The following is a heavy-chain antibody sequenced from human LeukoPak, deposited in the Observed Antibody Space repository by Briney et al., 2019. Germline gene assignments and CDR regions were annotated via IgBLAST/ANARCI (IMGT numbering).Heavy chain of an antibody. V-gene: IGHV3-30*04. J-gene: IGHJ5*02. CDR1: GFTFSSYA. D-gene: IGHD6-13*01. CDR2: ISYDGSNK. Sequence: GRSLRPSCAASGFTFSSYAMHWVRQAPGKGLEWVAVISYDGSNKYYADSVKGRFTISRDNSKNTLYLQMNSLRAEDTAVYYCARDHVAAAVGYNWFDPWGQGTLVTVSS. CDR3: ARDHVAAAVGYNWFDP.